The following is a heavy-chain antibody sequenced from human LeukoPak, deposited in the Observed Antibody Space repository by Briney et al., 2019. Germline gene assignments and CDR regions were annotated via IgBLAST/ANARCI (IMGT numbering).Heavy chain of an antibody. CDR1: GGSISSYY. CDR3: ARAEGDFWSGYRRHTWFDP. J-gene: IGHJ5*02. D-gene: IGHD3-3*01. V-gene: IGHV4-59*01. Sequence: SETLSLTCTVSGGSISSYYWSWIRQPPGKGLEWIGYIYYSGSTNYNPSLKSRVTISVDTSKNQFSLKLSSVTAADTAVYYCARAEGDFWSGYRRHTWFDPWGQGTLVTVSS. CDR2: IYYSGST.